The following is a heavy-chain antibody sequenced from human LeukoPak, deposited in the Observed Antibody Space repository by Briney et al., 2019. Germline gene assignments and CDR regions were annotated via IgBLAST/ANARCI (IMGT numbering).Heavy chain of an antibody. D-gene: IGHD4-17*01. CDR3: ARMVDGDYGSDY. CDR1: GYTFTDYY. Sequence: ASVKVSCKASGYTFTDYYMHWVRQAPGQGLEWMGWINPNSGGTNFAQKFQGRVTMTRDTSISTACMELSRLRSDDTAVYYCARMVDGDYGSDYWGQGTLVTVSS. V-gene: IGHV1-2*02. J-gene: IGHJ4*02. CDR2: INPNSGGT.